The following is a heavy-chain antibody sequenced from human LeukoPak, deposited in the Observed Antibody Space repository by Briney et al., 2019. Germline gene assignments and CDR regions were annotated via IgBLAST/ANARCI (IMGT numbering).Heavy chain of an antibody. CDR1: GYTFTGYY. J-gene: IGHJ4*02. V-gene: IGHV1-2*02. CDR3: ARAYDSYSSGWLVYFDY. Sequence: ASVKVSCKASGYTFTGYYMHWVRQAPGQGLEWMGWINPNSGGTNYAQKFQGRVTMTRDTSISTAYMELSRLRSEDTAVYYCARAYDSYSSGWLVYFDYWGQGTLVTVSS. D-gene: IGHD6-19*01. CDR2: INPNSGGT.